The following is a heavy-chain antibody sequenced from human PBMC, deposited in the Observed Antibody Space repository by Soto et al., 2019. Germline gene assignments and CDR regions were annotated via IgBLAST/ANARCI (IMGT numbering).Heavy chain of an antibody. V-gene: IGHV3-23*01. CDR2: ISGRGGST. J-gene: IGHJ4*02. CDR3: AKDSASFCGGDCSFHY. CDR1: GFAFGNYA. Sequence: EVQLLESGGGLVQPGGSLRLSCAASGFAFGNYAMNWVRQAPGKGLEWVSTISGRGGSTYYADSVKGRFTISRDNSKNTLHRQMTSLRADDTAIYFCAKDSASFCGGDCSFHYWGQGALVTVSS. D-gene: IGHD2-21*02.